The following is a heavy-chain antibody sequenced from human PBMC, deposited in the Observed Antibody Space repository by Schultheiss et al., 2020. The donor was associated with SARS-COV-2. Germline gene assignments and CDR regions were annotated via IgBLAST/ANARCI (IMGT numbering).Heavy chain of an antibody. CDR1: GGSISSYY. V-gene: IGHV4-59*12. Sequence: SETLSLTCTVSGGSISSYYWSWIRQPPGKGLEWIGYIYYSGSTNYNPSLKSRVTMSADTSKNQFSLKLSSVTAADTAVYYCARRGRFLAVSGDFYYGMDVWGRGTTVTVSS. CDR3: ARRGRFLAVSGDFYYGMDV. J-gene: IGHJ6*02. D-gene: IGHD3-3*01. CDR2: IYYSGST.